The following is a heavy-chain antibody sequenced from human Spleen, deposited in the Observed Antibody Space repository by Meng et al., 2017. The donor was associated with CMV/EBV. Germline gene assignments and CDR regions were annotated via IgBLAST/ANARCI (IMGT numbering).Heavy chain of an antibody. CDR1: GYTFTGYY. Sequence: SVKVSCKASGYTFTGYYMDWVRQAPGQGLEWMGWINPNSGGTNYAQKFQGRVTMTRDTSISTAYMELSRLRSDDTAVYYCARKLCSSTSCYGMDVWGQGTTVTVSS. V-gene: IGHV1-2*02. D-gene: IGHD2-2*01. CDR3: ARKLCSSTSCYGMDV. CDR2: INPNSGGT. J-gene: IGHJ6*02.